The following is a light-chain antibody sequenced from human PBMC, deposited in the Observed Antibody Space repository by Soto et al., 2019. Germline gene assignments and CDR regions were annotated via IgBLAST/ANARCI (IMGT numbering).Light chain of an antibody. J-gene: IGLJ3*02. CDR3: YSTDSSGNHRV. Sequence: SYELTQAPSVSVSPGQTARITCSGDALPKKYAYWYQQKPGQAPVLVIYEDSKRPSGIPERFSGSSSGTMATLTISGAQVEDEADYYCYSTDSSGNHRVFGGGTKLTVL. CDR1: ALPKKY. V-gene: IGLV3-10*01. CDR2: EDS.